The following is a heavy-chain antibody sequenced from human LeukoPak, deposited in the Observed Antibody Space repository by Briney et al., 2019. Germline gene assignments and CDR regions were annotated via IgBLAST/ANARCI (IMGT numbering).Heavy chain of an antibody. CDR1: GDSISNYY. D-gene: IGHD5-24*01. J-gene: IGHJ2*01. V-gene: IGHV4-59*08. Sequence: SETLSLTCTVSGDSISNYYWSCIRQPPGKGLEWVGYIYYSGSTNSNPSLKSRVTISIDTSKNQVSLKLRSVTAADTAVYYCARPLGNGFSYWYFDLWGRGTLVTVS. CDR3: ARPLGNGFSYWYFDL. CDR2: IYYSGST.